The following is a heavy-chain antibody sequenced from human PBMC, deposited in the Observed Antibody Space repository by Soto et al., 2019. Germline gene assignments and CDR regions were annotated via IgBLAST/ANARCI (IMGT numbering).Heavy chain of an antibody. Sequence: VGSLRLSCAASAFTFSIYGMHWVRQAPGKGLEWVAVISYDGSDKYYADSVKGRFTISRDNSKNTLYLQINSLRAEDTAFYYCAKDILKGGGSSGCSDYWGQGTLVTVSS. CDR3: AKDILKGGGSSGCSDY. V-gene: IGHV3-30*18. CDR2: ISYDGSDK. CDR1: AFTFSIYG. D-gene: IGHD6-19*01. J-gene: IGHJ4*02.